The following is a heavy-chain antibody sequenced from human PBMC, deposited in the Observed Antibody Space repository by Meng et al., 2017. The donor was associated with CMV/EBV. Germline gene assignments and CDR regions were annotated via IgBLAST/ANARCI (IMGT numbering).Heavy chain of an antibody. CDR2: IRYDGSNK. D-gene: IGHD2-2*01. Sequence: GESLKISCAASGFTFSSYGMHWVRQAPGKGLEWVAFIRYDGSNKYYADSVKGRFTISRDNSKNTLYLQMNSLRAEDTAVYYCAKDHKSCSSTSCYFLRGQGTLVTVSS. V-gene: IGHV3-30*02. J-gene: IGHJ1*01. CDR3: AKDHKSCSSTSCYFL. CDR1: GFTFSSYG.